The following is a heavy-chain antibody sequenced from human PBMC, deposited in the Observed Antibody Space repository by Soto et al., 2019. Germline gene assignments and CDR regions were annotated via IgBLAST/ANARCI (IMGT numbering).Heavy chain of an antibody. D-gene: IGHD2-2*01. Sequence: SETLSLTCTVSGGSISSYYWSWIRQPPGKGLGWIGYIYYSGSTNYNPSLKSRVTISVDTSKNQFSLKLSSVTAADTAVYYCARQGYCSSTSCYVNYYYYYYMDVWGKGTTVTVSS. CDR3: ARQGYCSSTSCYVNYYYYYYMDV. V-gene: IGHV4-59*08. CDR2: IYYSGST. J-gene: IGHJ6*03. CDR1: GGSISSYY.